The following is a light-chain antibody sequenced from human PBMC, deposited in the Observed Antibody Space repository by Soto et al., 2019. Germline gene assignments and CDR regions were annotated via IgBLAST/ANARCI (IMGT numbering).Light chain of an antibody. CDR1: SSNIGSNY. V-gene: IGLV1-47*01. CDR2: RNN. Sequence: QPVLTQPPSASGTPGQRVTISGSGSSSNIGSNYVYCYQQLPGTAPKLLIYRNNQRPSGVPDRFSGSKSGTSASLAISGLRSEDEADYYCASWDDSLSGVVFCGGTKLTVL. CDR3: ASWDDSLSGVV. J-gene: IGLJ2*01.